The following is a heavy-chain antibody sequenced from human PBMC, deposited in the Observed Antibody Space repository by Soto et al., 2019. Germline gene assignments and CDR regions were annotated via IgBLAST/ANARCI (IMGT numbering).Heavy chain of an antibody. V-gene: IGHV3-7*03. J-gene: IGHJ5*02. Sequence: EVQLVESGGGLVQPGGSLRLSCAVSGFTFSTFWMSWVRQAPGKGPEWVANINKDGGEQHYVASVKGRFTISRDNAKNSLYLQMNSLRVEDTAVYYCARDAGASGWFSWGQGTLVTVSS. CDR1: GFTFSTFW. CDR3: ARDAGASGWFS. D-gene: IGHD6-19*01. CDR2: INKDGGEQ.